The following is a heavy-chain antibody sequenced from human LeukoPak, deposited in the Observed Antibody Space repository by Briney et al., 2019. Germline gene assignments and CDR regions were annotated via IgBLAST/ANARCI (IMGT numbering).Heavy chain of an antibody. CDR1: GGSISSSINY. D-gene: IGHD6-19*01. CDR3: TRHIGWTFDC. CDR2: IYYSGST. Sequence: SETLSLTCTVSGGSISSSINYWGWIRQPPGKGLEWIGSIYYSGSTYYNPSLKSRVTIFVDTSKNQFSLKLNSVTAADTAVYYCTRHIGWTFDCWGQGTLVTVSS. V-gene: IGHV4-39*01. J-gene: IGHJ4*02.